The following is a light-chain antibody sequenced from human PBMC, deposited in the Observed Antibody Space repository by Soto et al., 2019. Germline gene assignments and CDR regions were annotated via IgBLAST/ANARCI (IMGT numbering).Light chain of an antibody. J-gene: IGLJ2*01. V-gene: IGLV2-14*03. Sequence: QSALTQPASVSGSPGQSITISCTGTSSDIGAYAYVSWFQQYSVKAPTLIIYEVRFRPSGVSSRFSGSKSGNTASLTISGLQTEDEADYYCGSYASATLIFGGGTKLTVL. CDR2: EVR. CDR3: GSYASATLI. CDR1: SSDIGAYAY.